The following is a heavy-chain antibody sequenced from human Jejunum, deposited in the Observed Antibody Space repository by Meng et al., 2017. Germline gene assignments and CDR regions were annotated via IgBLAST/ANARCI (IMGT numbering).Heavy chain of an antibody. D-gene: IGHD1-26*01. Sequence: SCGASGFCFSDAWMNWVRQAPGKGLEWVANINTDGSGKYYVDSVKGRFTISRDNAKNSLSLQMNSLRAEDTAIYYCTRVSLGSLSDHWGQGSLVTVSS. CDR2: INTDGSGK. V-gene: IGHV3-7*01. J-gene: IGHJ4*02. CDR1: GFCFSDAW. CDR3: TRVSLGSLSDH.